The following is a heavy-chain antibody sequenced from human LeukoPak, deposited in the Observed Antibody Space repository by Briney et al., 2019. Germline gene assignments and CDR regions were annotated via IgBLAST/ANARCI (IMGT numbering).Heavy chain of an antibody. Sequence: ASVKVSCKASGLPFTTYGITWVRQAPGQGLEWMGWISNYNGNTNYAQKLQGRVTMTTDTSTSTAYMEMRSLRSDDTAVYYCARSVVVPAVRFDPWGQGTLVTVSS. V-gene: IGHV1-18*01. CDR3: ARSVVVPAVRFDP. J-gene: IGHJ5*02. CDR2: ISNYNGNT. D-gene: IGHD2-2*01. CDR1: GLPFTTYG.